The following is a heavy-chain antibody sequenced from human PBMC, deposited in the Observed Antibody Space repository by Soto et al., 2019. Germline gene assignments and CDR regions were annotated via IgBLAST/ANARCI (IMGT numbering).Heavy chain of an antibody. V-gene: IGHV1-46*01. Sequence: GASVKVSCKASGYTFTSYYMHWVRQAPGQGLEWMGIINPSGGSTSYAQKFQGRVTMTRDTSTSTVYMELSSLRSEDTAVYYCARDLSFSVAGRLYYYYGMDVWGQGTTVTVSS. CDR1: GYTFTSYY. D-gene: IGHD6-19*01. J-gene: IGHJ6*02. CDR2: INPSGGST. CDR3: ARDLSFSVAGRLYYYYGMDV.